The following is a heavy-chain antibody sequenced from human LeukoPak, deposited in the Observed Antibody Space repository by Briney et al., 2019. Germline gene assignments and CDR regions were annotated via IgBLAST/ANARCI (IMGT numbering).Heavy chain of an antibody. CDR2: IYYSGST. J-gene: IGHJ3*02. Sequence: SETLSLTCAVSGGSISSGGYSWSWVRQPPGKGLEWIGYIYYSGSTYYNPSLKSRVTISVDTSKNQFSLKLSSVTAADTAVYYCARGDYYDSREWGAFDIWGQGTMVTVSS. CDR1: GGSISSGGYS. D-gene: IGHD3-22*01. V-gene: IGHV4-30-4*07. CDR3: ARGDYYDSREWGAFDI.